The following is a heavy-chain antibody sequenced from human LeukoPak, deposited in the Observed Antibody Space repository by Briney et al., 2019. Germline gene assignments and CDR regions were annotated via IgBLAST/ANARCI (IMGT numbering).Heavy chain of an antibody. V-gene: IGHV3-30-3*01. CDR1: GFTFSSYA. CDR2: ISYEGSNK. J-gene: IGHJ4*02. D-gene: IGHD3-10*01. Sequence: GGSLRLSCAASGFTFSSYAMHWVRQAPGKGLEWVAVISYEGSNKYYADSVKGRFTISRDNSKNTPYLQMNSLRAEDTAVSYRARENKVGSYFFDYWGQGTLVTVSS. CDR3: ARENKVGSYFFDY.